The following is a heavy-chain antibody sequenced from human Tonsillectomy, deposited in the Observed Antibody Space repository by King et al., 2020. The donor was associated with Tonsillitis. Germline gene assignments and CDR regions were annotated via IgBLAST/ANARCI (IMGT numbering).Heavy chain of an antibody. Sequence: VQLQQWGAGLLKPSGTLSLTCAVYGGSFSGYYWSWMRQPPGKGLEWSGEINHGGITNQHPSLKSRGTISVDTSKSQFSLKLSFVTAADTAVYYCARVPGAFCSGGSCSYYFDYWGQGTLVTVSS. CDR1: GGSFSGYY. CDR2: INHGGIT. V-gene: IGHV4-34*01. J-gene: IGHJ4*02. CDR3: ARVPGAFCSGGSCSYYFDY. D-gene: IGHD2-15*01.